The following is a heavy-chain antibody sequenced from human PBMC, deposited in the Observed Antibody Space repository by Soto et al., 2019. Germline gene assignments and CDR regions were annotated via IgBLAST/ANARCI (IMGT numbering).Heavy chain of an antibody. D-gene: IGHD6-19*01. CDR2: IDNDGSSR. CDR3: ATGSGWYSPDY. V-gene: IGHV3-74*01. Sequence: EGQLVESGGGLVQPGGSKRLSCAASGFTFSSNWMHWVRQGPGKGLVWVSRIDNDGSSRDYADSVKGRFTISRDNAKNTLYLEMSSLRAEDTAVYYCATGSGWYSPDYWGQGTLVTVSS. CDR1: GFTFSSNW. J-gene: IGHJ4*02.